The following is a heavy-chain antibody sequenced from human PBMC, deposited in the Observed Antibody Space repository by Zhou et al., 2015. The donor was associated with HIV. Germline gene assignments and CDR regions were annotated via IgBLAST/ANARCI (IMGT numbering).Heavy chain of an antibody. Sequence: QVRLVQSGSELKKPGASVKVSCKASGYTFRAYSMNWVRQAPGQGLEWMGWINPSTGKPTYAQGFRGRFVFSSDTSVSTAYLQINSLKTEDTGIYYCTRVPLGVYTGDFWGQGTQVTVSS. V-gene: IGHV7-4-1*02. J-gene: IGHJ4*02. CDR3: TRVPLGVYTGDF. CDR1: GYTFRAYS. CDR2: INPSTGKP. D-gene: IGHD2-8*01.